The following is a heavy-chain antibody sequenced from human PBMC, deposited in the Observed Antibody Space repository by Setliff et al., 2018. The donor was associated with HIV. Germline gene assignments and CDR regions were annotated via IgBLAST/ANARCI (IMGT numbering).Heavy chain of an antibody. J-gene: IGHJ4*02. Sequence: NPSETLSLTCSVSGGSISYYHWSWIRQPAGKGLEWIGRIYYTGSTDYSPSLKSRLTMSVDTSKNQFSLKLSSVTAADTAVYFCARSIYGSGSYPLDYWGQGILVTVSS. CDR2: IYYTGST. V-gene: IGHV4-4*07. D-gene: IGHD3-10*01. CDR1: GGSISYYH. CDR3: ARSIYGSGSYPLDY.